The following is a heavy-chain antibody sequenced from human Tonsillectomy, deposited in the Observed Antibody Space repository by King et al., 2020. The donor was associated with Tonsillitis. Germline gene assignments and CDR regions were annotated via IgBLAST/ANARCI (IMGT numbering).Heavy chain of an antibody. CDR2: ISYDGSNK. CDR1: GFTFSSSA. Sequence: QLVQSGGDVVQPGRSLRLSCAASGFTFSSSAMNWVRQAPGKGLEWVAVISYDGSNKYYADSVKGRFTISRDYSKNTLYLQMNSLRAEDTAVYYCACGFTDYYSALDVWGQGTTVTVSS. V-gene: IGHV3-30-3*01. J-gene: IGHJ6*02. CDR3: ACGFTDYYSALDV.